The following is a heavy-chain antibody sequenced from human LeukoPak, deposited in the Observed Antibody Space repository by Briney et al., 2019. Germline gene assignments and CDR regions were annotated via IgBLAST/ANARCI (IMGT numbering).Heavy chain of an antibody. CDR3: VRLTAAGRRTDFDY. CDR1: GFTFSSYG. V-gene: IGHV3-30*03. Sequence: PGGSLRLSCAASGFTFSSYGMHWVRQAPGKGLEWVAVISYDGSNKYYADSVKGRFTVSRDNSKNTLYLQMNSLRAEDMAVYYCVRLTAAGRRTDFDYWGQGTLVTVSS. J-gene: IGHJ4*02. CDR2: ISYDGSNK. D-gene: IGHD6-13*01.